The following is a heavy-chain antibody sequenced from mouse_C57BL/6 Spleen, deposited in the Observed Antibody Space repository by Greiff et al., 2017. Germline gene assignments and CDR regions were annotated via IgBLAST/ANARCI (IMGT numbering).Heavy chain of an antibody. J-gene: IGHJ3*01. CDR3: ALAYYSNYRFAY. Sequence: EVQLQQSGPELVKPGASVKMSCKASGYTFTDYNMHWVKQSHGKSLEWIGYINPNNGGTSYNQKFKGKATLTVNKSSSTAYMELRSLTSEDSAVYYCALAYYSNYRFAYWGQGTLVTVSA. CDR2: INPNNGGT. V-gene: IGHV1-22*01. D-gene: IGHD2-5*01. CDR1: GYTFTDYN.